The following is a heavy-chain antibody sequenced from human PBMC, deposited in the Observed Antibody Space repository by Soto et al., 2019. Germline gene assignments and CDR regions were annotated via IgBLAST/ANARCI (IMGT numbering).Heavy chain of an antibody. CDR1: GYNFNQYY. V-gene: IGHV1-46*02. CDR3: ARGPEDSDVTRWDY. J-gene: IGHJ4*02. CDR2: INLRGGTT. Sequence: QVQLMQSGAEVRKPGAAVRLSCETSGYNFNQYYIHWVRQAPGQGLVWMGIINLRGGTTEYAHKFRGGVTVTGATSTKTAYMELRSLRSEDTAMYFCARGPEDSDVTRWDYWGQGTLVTVSS. D-gene: IGHD1-26*01.